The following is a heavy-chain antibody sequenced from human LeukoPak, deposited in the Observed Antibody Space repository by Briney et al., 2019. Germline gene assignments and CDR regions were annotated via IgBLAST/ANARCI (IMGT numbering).Heavy chain of an antibody. CDR2: INHSGGST. D-gene: IGHD3-3*01. V-gene: IGHV1-46*01. CDR3: ARGVGSGREKIWFDP. Sequence: ASVKVSCKASVYTFTSYYMHWVRQPPGKGVEWMGIINHSGGSTNYAQEFKGRVTMTRDMSTSIVYMELSSLRSEDTAVYYCARGVGSGREKIWFDPWGQGTLVTVSS. J-gene: IGHJ5*02. CDR1: VYTFTSYY.